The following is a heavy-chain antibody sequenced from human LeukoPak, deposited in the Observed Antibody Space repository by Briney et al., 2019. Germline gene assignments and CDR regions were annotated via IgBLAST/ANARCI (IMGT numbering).Heavy chain of an antibody. CDR1: GFTFSSYA. J-gene: IGHJ4*02. V-gene: IGHV3-23*01. CDR3: AKDIMTTVTTSADY. D-gene: IGHD4-17*01. Sequence: PGRSLRLPCAASGFTFSSYAMSWVRQAPGKGLEWVSAISGSGGSTYYADSVKGRFTISRDNSKNTLYLQMNSLRAEDTAVYYCAKDIMTTVTTSADYWGQGTLVTVSS. CDR2: ISGSGGST.